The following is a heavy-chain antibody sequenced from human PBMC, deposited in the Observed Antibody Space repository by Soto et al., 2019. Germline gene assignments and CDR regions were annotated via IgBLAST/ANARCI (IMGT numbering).Heavy chain of an antibody. J-gene: IGHJ4*02. V-gene: IGHV4-31*03. D-gene: IGHD5-18*01. CDR2: ISHSGRT. CDR3: AREYTYGSNCFDC. Sequence: QVKLQESGPGLVKPSQTLSLTCTVSGGSISSSAYYWSWIRQHPGKGLEWIGYISHSGRTYYNPSLKSRVIISLDTSKNQFSLSLTSVTAADTAVYYCAREYTYGSNCFDCWGQGALVTVSS. CDR1: GGSISSSAYY.